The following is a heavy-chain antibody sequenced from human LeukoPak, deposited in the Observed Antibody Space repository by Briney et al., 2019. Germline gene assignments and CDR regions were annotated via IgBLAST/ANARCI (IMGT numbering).Heavy chain of an antibody. V-gene: IGHV4-59*01. J-gene: IGHJ5*02. D-gene: IGHD6-13*01. CDR3: ARSAVAASGRDCFDL. CDR1: GGSISSYY. Sequence: SETLSLTCTVSGGSISSYYWSWILQPPGKGLEWIGHIYYSGNTNYNPSLKSRVTISVDTSKNQFSLNLSSVTAADTAVYYCARSAVAASGRDCFDLWGQGTPVTVSS. CDR2: IYYSGNT.